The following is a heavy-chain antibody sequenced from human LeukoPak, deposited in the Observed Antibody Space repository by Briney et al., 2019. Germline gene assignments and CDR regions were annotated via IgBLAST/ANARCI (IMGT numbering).Heavy chain of an antibody. V-gene: IGHV3-23*01. D-gene: IGHD3-9*01. J-gene: IGHJ5*02. Sequence: PGGSLRLSCAVSGITLSNYGMSWVRQAPGKGLEWVARISDNGGSTNYADSVKGRFAISRDNSKNTLYLQMNSLRAEDTAVYYCARDQYYDILTGYNWFDPWGQGTLVTVSS. CDR3: ARDQYYDILTGYNWFDP. CDR1: GITLSNYG. CDR2: ISDNGGST.